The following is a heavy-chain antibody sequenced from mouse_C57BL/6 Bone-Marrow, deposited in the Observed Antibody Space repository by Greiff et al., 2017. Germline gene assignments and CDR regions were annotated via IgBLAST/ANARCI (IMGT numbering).Heavy chain of an antibody. CDR1: GFTFSSYA. CDR3: ARENDYAWFAY. D-gene: IGHD2-4*01. CDR2: ISDGGSYT. Sequence: EVKLVESGGGLVKPGGSLKLSCAASGFTFSSYAMPWVRQTPEKRLEWVATISDGGSYTYYPDNVKGRFTISRDNAKNNLYLQMSHLKSEDTAMYYCARENDYAWFAYWGQGTLVTVSA. V-gene: IGHV5-4*01. J-gene: IGHJ3*01.